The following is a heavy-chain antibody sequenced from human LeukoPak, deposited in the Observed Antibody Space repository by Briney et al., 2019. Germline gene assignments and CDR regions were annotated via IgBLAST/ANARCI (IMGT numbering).Heavy chain of an antibody. CDR3: ATDLGSSTSPWDV. V-gene: IGHV1-24*01. CDR1: GYTLTELS. D-gene: IGHD2-2*01. Sequence: EASVKVSCKVSGYTLTELSMHWVRQAPGKGLEWMGGFDPEDGETIYAQKFQGRVTMTEDTSTDTAYMELSSLRSEDTAVYYCATDLGSSTSPWDVWGKGTTVTVSS. J-gene: IGHJ6*04. CDR2: FDPEDGET.